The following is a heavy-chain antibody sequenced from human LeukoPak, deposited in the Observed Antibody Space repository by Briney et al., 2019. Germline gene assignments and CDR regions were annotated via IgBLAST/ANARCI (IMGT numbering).Heavy chain of an antibody. Sequence: SETLSLTCAVYGGSFSGYYWSWIRQPPGKGLEWIGEINHSGSTNYNPSLKSRVTISVDTSKNQFSLKLSSVTAADTAVYYCAREPQVVVVADDAFDIWGQGTMVTVSS. CDR2: INHSGST. D-gene: IGHD2-15*01. V-gene: IGHV4-34*01. J-gene: IGHJ3*02. CDR3: AREPQVVVVADDAFDI. CDR1: GGSFSGYY.